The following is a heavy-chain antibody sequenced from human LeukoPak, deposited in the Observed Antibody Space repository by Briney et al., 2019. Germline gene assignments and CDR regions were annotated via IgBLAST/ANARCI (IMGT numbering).Heavy chain of an antibody. CDR1: GFTVSSNY. CDR3: ARVKGSYSDY. CDR2: IYTGGST. J-gene: IGHJ4*02. D-gene: IGHD3-10*01. Sequence: PGGSLSLSFPASGFTVSSNYMSWVPQAPGKGLGWVSVIYTGGSTYYADPVKGRFTISRDNSKNTLYLQMNSLRAEDTAVYYCARVKGSYSDYWGQGTLVTVSS. V-gene: IGHV3-53*01.